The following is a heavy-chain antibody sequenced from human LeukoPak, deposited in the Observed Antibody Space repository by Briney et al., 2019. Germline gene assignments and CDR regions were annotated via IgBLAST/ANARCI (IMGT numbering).Heavy chain of an antibody. CDR1: GFTFSDHY. D-gene: IGHD1-1*01. CDR3: ARPRATTGRIEDKDAFDI. Sequence: PGGSLRLSCAASGFTFSDHYMDWVRQAPGKGLEWVGRIKNKANSYTTQYAASVQGRFTISRDDSKNSLYLQMNSLRTEDTAVYYCARPRATTGRIEDKDAFDIWGQGTMVTVSS. J-gene: IGHJ3*02. V-gene: IGHV3-72*01. CDR2: IKNKANSYTT.